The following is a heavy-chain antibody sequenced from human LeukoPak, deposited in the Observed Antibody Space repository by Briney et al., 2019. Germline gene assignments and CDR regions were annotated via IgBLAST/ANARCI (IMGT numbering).Heavy chain of an antibody. J-gene: IGHJ4*02. CDR1: GFTFSSYA. V-gene: IGHV3-23*01. D-gene: IGHD3-10*01. CDR2: ISGSGGST. CDR3: AKAIWFGELYSPFDY. Sequence: GGSLRLSCAASGFTFSSYAMSWVRQAPGKGLEWVSAISGSGGSTYYADSVKGRFTISGDNSRNTLYLQMNSLRAEDTAVYYCAKAIWFGELYSPFDYWGQGTLVTVSS.